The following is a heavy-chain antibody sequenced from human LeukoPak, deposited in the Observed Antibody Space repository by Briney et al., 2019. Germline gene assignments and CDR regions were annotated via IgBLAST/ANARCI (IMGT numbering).Heavy chain of an antibody. CDR1: GGSFSGYY. CDR2: INHSGST. V-gene: IGHV4-34*01. D-gene: IGHD3-10*01. CDR3: ASFVGDYYGSGSSPGRDAFDI. J-gene: IGHJ3*02. Sequence: SETLSLTCAVYGGSFSGYYWSWIRQPPGKGLEWIGEINHSGSTNYNPSLKSRVTISVDTSKNQFSLKLSSVTAADTAVYYCASFVGDYYGSGSSPGRDAFDIWGQGTMVTVSS.